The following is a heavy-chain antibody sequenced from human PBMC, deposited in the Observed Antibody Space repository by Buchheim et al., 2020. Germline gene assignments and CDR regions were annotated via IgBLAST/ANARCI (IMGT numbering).Heavy chain of an antibody. J-gene: IGHJ4*02. CDR1: GFTFSSYG. Sequence: QVQLVESGGGVVQPGRSLRLSCAASGFTFSSYGMHWVRQAPGKGLEWVAVIWYDGSNKYYADSVKGRFTISRDNSKNTLYLQMNSLRAEDTAVYYCARDDRVGDVVTPDYWGQGTL. CDR3: ARDDRVGDVVTPDY. V-gene: IGHV3-33*01. CDR2: IWYDGSNK. D-gene: IGHD4-17*01.